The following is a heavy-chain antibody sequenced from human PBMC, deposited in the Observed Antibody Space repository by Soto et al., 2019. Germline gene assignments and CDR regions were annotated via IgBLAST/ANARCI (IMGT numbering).Heavy chain of an antibody. D-gene: IGHD2-2*02. CDR3: ARGRYCSSTSCYTTPNYGMDV. Sequence: ASVKVSCKASGYTFTSYGISWVRQAPGQGLEWMGWISAYNGNTNYAQKLQGRVTMTTDTSTSTAYMELRSLRSDDTAVYYCARGRYCSSTSCYTTPNYGMDVWRQGTTVTVPS. CDR2: ISAYNGNT. J-gene: IGHJ6*02. CDR1: GYTFTSYG. V-gene: IGHV1-18*04.